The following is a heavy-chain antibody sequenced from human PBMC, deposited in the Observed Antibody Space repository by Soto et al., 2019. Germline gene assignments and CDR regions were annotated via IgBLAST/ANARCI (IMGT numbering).Heavy chain of an antibody. CDR2: ISGSGGST. CDR1: GVTFSSCA. Sequence: SLRLSCAASGVTFSSCAISWVRQAPGKGLEWVSAISGSGGSTYYADSVKGRFTISRDNSKNTLYLQMNSLRAEDTAVYYCAHNGGNYSYSGLAFRGNGTTDPVS. J-gene: IGHJ6*04. D-gene: IGHD1-1*01. V-gene: IGHV3-23*01. CDR3: AHNGGNYSYSGLAF.